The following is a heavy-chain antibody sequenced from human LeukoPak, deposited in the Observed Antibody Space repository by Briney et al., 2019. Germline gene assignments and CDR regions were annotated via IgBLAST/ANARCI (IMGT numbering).Heavy chain of an antibody. CDR1: GDSVSSNSAA. D-gene: IGHD1-26*01. CDR2: TYYRSKWYN. J-gene: IGHJ4*02. CDR3: ARYSGSYYASDY. V-gene: IGHV6-1*01. Sequence: SQTLSLTCAISGDSVSSNSAAWNWIRQSPSRGLEWLGRTYYRSKWYNDYAVSVKSRITINPDTSKNQFSLKLSSVTAADTAVYYCARYSGSYYASDYWGQGTLVTVSS.